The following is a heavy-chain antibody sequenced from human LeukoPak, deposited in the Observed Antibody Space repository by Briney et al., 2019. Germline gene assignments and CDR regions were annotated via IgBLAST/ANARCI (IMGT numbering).Heavy chain of an antibody. CDR1: GFTFSSYA. V-gene: IGHV3-23*01. CDR3: AKDLGRAAAGAY. CDR2: ISGSGGST. D-gene: IGHD6-13*01. Sequence: GGPLRLSCAASGFTFSSYAMSWVRQAPGKGLEWVSAISGSGGSTYYADSVKGRFTISRDDSKNTLYLQMNSLRAEDTAVYYCAKDLGRAAAGAYWGQGTLVTVSS. J-gene: IGHJ4*02.